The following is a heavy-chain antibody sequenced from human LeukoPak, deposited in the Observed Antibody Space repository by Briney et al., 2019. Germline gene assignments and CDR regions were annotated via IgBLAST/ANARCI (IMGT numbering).Heavy chain of an antibody. V-gene: IGHV4-38-2*02. CDR1: GYSISSGYY. D-gene: IGHD3-10*01. Sequence: KPSETLSLTCTVSGYSISSGYYWGWIRQPPGKGLEWTGSIDHSGSTYYNPSLKSRVTISVDTSKNQFSLKLSSVTAADTAVYYCARGGMGDSYYGSGSSAGWFDPWGQGTLVTVSS. CDR2: IDHSGST. J-gene: IGHJ5*02. CDR3: ARGGMGDSYYGSGSSAGWFDP.